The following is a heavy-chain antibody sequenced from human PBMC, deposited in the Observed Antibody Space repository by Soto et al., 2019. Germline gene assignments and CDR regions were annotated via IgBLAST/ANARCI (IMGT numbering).Heavy chain of an antibody. J-gene: IGHJ6*02. CDR3: ARAWDDYGGNSFSGMDV. V-gene: IGHV4-59*01. Sequence: PSETLYITCTGSGGSISSYYWSWIRQPPGKGLEWIGYIYYSGSTNYTPSLKSRVTISVDTSKNQFSLKLSSVTAADTAVYYCARAWDDYGGNSFSGMDVWGQGTTVTVS. CDR1: GGSISSYY. CDR2: IYYSGST. D-gene: IGHD4-17*01.